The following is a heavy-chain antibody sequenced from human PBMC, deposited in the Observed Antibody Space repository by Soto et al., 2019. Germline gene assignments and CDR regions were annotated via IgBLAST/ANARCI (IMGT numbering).Heavy chain of an antibody. CDR2: MNPSGGNT. D-gene: IGHD1-26*01. CDR1: GYTFTSYY. J-gene: IGHJ4*02. CDR3: ARGGRISGVY. Sequence: ASVKVSCKASGYTFTSYYMHWVRQAPGQGLEWMGRMNPSGGNTAYAQKFQGRVTMTRNTSTSTAYMELSSLRSEDTAVYYCARGGRISGVYWGQGTLVTVSS. V-gene: IGHV1-46*01.